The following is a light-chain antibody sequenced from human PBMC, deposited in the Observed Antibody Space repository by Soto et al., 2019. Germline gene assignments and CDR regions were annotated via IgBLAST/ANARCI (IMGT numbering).Light chain of an antibody. CDR2: GNS. J-gene: IGLJ2*01. Sequence: QAVVTQPPSVSGAPGQRVTISCTGSSSNIGAGYDVHWYQHLPGTAPKLLIYGNSNRPSGVPDRFSGSNSGTSASLAITGLQAEDEGDYYCQSYDNTLSAPVVFGGGTKVTVL. CDR3: QSYDNTLSAPVV. CDR1: SSNIGAGYD. V-gene: IGLV1-40*01.